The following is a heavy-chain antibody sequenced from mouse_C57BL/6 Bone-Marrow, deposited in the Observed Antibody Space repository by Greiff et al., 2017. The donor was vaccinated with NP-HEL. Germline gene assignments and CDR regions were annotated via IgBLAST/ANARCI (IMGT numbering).Heavy chain of an antibody. D-gene: IGHD1-1*01. CDR2: ISDGGSYT. CDR3: AREGVVATPFAY. CDR1: GFTFSSYA. V-gene: IGHV5-4*01. Sequence: DVQLVESGGGLVKPGGSLKLSCAASGFTFSSYAMSWVRQTPEKRLEWVATISDGGSYTYYPDNVKGRFTISRDNAKNNLYLQMSHLKSEDTAMYYCAREGVVATPFAYWGQGTLVTVSA. J-gene: IGHJ3*01.